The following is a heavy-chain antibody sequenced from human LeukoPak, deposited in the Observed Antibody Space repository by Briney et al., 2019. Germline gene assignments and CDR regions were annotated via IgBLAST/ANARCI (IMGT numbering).Heavy chain of an antibody. Sequence: SETLSLTCSVSGGSISSSHYYWGWIRQPPGKGLQWIGSAYYSGSTYYSPSLKSRVTISVDTSKNQFSLKLSSVTAADTAVYYCAILPATDTYYYDRSGYYRPGVHWGQGTLVSVSS. CDR3: AILPATDTYYYDRSGYYRPGVH. V-gene: IGHV4-39*07. J-gene: IGHJ4*02. CDR1: GGSISSSHYY. D-gene: IGHD3-22*01. CDR2: AYYSGST.